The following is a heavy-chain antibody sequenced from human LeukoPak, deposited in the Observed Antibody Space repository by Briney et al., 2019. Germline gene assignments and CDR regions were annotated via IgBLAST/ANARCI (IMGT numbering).Heavy chain of an antibody. CDR3: AKAPVGIAAAVDY. J-gene: IGHJ4*02. D-gene: IGHD6-13*01. CDR1: GFTFSSYG. CDR2: ISYDGSNK. Sequence: GGSLRLSCAASGFTFSSYGMHWVRQTPGKGLEWVAVISYDGSNKYYAGSVKGRFTISRDNSKNTLYLQMNSLRAEDTAVYYCAKAPVGIAAAVDYWGQGTLVTVSS. V-gene: IGHV3-30*18.